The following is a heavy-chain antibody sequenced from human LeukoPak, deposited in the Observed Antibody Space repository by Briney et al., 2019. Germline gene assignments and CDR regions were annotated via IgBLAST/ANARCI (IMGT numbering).Heavy chain of an antibody. CDR3: ARDGPVAEGVDY. J-gene: IGHJ4*02. CDR2: ISADGASA. Sequence: PGGSLRLSCAASGFTFSNYAMSWVRQAPGKGLEWVSAISADGASAYYADSVKGRFTISRDNAKNSLYLQMNSLRAEDTAVYYCARDGPVAEGVDYWGQGTLVTVSS. D-gene: IGHD6-19*01. CDR1: GFTFSNYA. V-gene: IGHV3-23*01.